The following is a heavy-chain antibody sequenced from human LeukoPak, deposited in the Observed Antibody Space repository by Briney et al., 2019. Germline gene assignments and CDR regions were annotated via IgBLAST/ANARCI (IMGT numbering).Heavy chain of an antibody. Sequence: GASVRVSCKASGYTFTSYGISWVRQAPGQGLEWMGWISAYNGNTNYAQTLQGRVTMTTDTSTSTAYMELRSLRSDDTAVYYCARKGRSGYSYWYFDYWGQGTLVTVSS. D-gene: IGHD3-22*01. CDR3: ARKGRSGYSYWYFDY. V-gene: IGHV1-18*01. CDR1: GYTFTSYG. CDR2: ISAYNGNT. J-gene: IGHJ4*02.